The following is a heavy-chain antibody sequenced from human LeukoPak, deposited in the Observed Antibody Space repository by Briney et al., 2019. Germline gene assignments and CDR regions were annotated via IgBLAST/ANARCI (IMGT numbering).Heavy chain of an antibody. CDR3: ARVLTIPLAPKGRYFDY. V-gene: IGHV3-23*01. CDR1: GFTFSDYA. CDR2: ISGRGGST. J-gene: IGHJ4*02. D-gene: IGHD3-10*01. Sequence: GGSLRLSCAASGFTFSDYAMTWVRQAPGKGLEWVSGISGRGGSTYYADSVKGRFTISRDNSKNTLYLQMNSLRAEDTAVYYCARVLTIPLAPKGRYFDYWGQGTLVTVSS.